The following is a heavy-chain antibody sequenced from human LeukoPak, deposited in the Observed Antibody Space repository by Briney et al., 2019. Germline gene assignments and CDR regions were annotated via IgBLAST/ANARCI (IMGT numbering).Heavy chain of an antibody. J-gene: IGHJ3*02. Sequence: SETLSLTCTVSGGSISGYYWSWIRQPPGKGLEWIGYIYYTGSTYYNPSLKSRVTISVDTSKNQFSLKLTSVTAADTAVYYCARAYYYGSGTFDIWGQGTLVTVSS. D-gene: IGHD3-10*01. CDR3: ARAYYYGSGTFDI. V-gene: IGHV4-59*01. CDR2: IYYTGST. CDR1: GGSISGYY.